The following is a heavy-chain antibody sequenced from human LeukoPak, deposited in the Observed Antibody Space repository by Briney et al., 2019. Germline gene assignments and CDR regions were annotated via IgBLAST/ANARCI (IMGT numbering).Heavy chain of an antibody. CDR1: GFTLSSYS. CDR2: ISSSSSTI. CDR3: ARDRGYGDYVGAFDI. V-gene: IGHV3-48*02. D-gene: IGHD4-17*01. Sequence: GGSLRLSCAASGFTLSSYSMNWVRPAPGKGRGWVSHISSSSSTIYYADSVKGRFTISRDNAKNSLYLQMNSLRDEDTAVYYCARDRGYGDYVGAFDIWGQGTMVTVSS. J-gene: IGHJ3*02.